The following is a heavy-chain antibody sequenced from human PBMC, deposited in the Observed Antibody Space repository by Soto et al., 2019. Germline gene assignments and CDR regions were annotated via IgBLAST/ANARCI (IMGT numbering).Heavy chain of an antibody. CDR2: INHSGST. J-gene: IGHJ4*02. CDR1: GGSFSGYY. CDR3: ARGGIVVVPAAMRSWNY. V-gene: IGHV4-34*01. D-gene: IGHD2-2*01. Sequence: QVQLQQWGAGLLKPSETLSLTCAVYGGSFSGYYWSWIRQPPGKGLEWIGEINHSGSTNYNPSLKSRATISVDPSKSQFSLKLSSVTAADTAVYYCARGGIVVVPAAMRSWNYWGQGTLVTVSS.